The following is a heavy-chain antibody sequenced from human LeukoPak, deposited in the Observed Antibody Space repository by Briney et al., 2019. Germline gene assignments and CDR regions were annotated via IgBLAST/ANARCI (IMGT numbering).Heavy chain of an antibody. V-gene: IGHV3-21*01. CDR2: ISSSSSDI. D-gene: IGHD6-6*01. J-gene: IGHJ4*02. Sequence: GGTLRLSCAASGFTFSSDSMKWGRQAPGKGLEGVSSISSSSSDIYYADSVKGRFTISRDNAKNSLYLQMTSLRAEDTAVYYCARDTGSSSLWGQGTLVTVSS. CDR3: ARDTGSSSL. CDR1: GFTFSSDS.